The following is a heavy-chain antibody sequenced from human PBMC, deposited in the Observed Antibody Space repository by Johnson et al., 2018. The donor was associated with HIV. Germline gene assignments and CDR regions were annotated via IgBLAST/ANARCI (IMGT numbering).Heavy chain of an antibody. CDR1: GFTFSSYA. D-gene: IGHD2-2*01. CDR2: IRYDGNNK. CDR3: ASRSTSMTDAFDI. J-gene: IGHJ3*02. Sequence: QVQLVESGGGVVQPGRSLRLSCAASGFTFSSYAMHWVRQAPGKGLEWVAFIRYDGNNKYYADSVKGRFTISRDNAKNSLYLQMNSLRAEDTAVYYCASRSTSMTDAFDIWGQGTMVTVS. V-gene: IGHV3-33*08.